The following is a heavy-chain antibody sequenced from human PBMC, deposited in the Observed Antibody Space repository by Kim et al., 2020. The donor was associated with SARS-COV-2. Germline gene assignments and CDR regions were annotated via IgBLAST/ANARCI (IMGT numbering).Heavy chain of an antibody. CDR2: MNPNSGNT. J-gene: IGHJ5*02. CDR3: ARGITMVRGVIITKTIQYNWFDP. V-gene: IGHV1-8*01. Sequence: ASVKVSCKASGYTFTSYDINWVRQATGQGLEWMGWMNPNSGNTGYAQKFQGRVTMTRNTSISTAYMELSSLRSEDTAVYYCARGITMVRGVIITKTIQYNWFDPWGQGTLVTVSS. CDR1: GYTFTSYD. D-gene: IGHD3-10*01.